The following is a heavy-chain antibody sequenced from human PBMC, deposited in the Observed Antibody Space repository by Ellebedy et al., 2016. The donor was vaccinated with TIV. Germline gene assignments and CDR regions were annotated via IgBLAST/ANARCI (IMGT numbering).Heavy chain of an antibody. Sequence: PGGSLRLSCAASGFTFSSYDMNWVRQAPGKGLEWISFITISSSTIYYADSVKGRFTVSRDNAKNSLFLLINSLRDEDTAVYYCARDRMGGSFDYWGQGTPVTVSS. CDR3: ARDRMGGSFDY. CDR1: GFTFSSYD. CDR2: ITISSSTI. D-gene: IGHD2-15*01. J-gene: IGHJ4*02. V-gene: IGHV3-48*02.